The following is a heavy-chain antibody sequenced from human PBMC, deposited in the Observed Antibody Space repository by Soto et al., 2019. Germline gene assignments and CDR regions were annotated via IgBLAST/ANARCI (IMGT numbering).Heavy chain of an antibody. D-gene: IGHD3-22*01. Sequence: QVQLQESGPGLVKPSQTLSLTCTVSGGSISSGGYYWSWIRQHPGKGLEWFGYIYYSGSTYYNPSLKSRVTISVDTSKNQFSLKLSSVTAEDTAVYYCARDRLESSGYSMYGMDVWGQGTTVTVSS. J-gene: IGHJ6*02. CDR1: GGSISSGGYY. V-gene: IGHV4-31*03. CDR3: ARDRLESSGYSMYGMDV. CDR2: IYYSGST.